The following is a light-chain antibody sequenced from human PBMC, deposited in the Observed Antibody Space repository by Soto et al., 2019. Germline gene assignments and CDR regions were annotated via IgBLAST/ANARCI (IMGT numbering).Light chain of an antibody. Sequence: QSVLTQPPSVSGAPGQRVTISCTGSSSNIGAGYHVHWYQQLPGTAPKLLIFDDNNRPSGVPDRFSGSRSGTSASLAITGLQAEDEADYYCQSYDTSLSPLVVFGGGTQLTVL. CDR1: SSNIGAGYH. V-gene: IGLV1-40*01. CDR3: QSYDTSLSPLVV. J-gene: IGLJ2*01. CDR2: DDN.